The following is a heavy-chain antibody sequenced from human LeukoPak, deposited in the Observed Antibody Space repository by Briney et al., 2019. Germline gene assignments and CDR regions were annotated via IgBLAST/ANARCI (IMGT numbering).Heavy chain of an antibody. D-gene: IGHD5-12*01. CDR1: GFTFSGRE. CDR2: MSKNGKTT. Sequence: GGSLTLSCSASGFTFSGREMAWVRQAPGKGLEWVSYMSKNGKTTLHVDSVKGRFTISRDNAKNTLYLQMDSLRAEDTAFYYCARASYTGFDLHFDQWGQGTLVTVSS. J-gene: IGHJ4*02. V-gene: IGHV3-48*03. CDR3: ARASYTGFDLHFDQ.